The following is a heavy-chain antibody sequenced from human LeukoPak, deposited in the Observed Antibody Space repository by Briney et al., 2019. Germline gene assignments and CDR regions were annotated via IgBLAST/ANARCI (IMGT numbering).Heavy chain of an antibody. CDR2: INPNSGGT. Sequence: GASVKVSCKASGYTFTGYYMHWVRQAPGQGLEWMGWINPNSGGTNYAQKFQGRVTMTRDTSISTAYMELSRLRSDDTAVYYCARGYCSGGSCHTNDWGQGTLVTVSS. D-gene: IGHD2-15*01. CDR1: GYTFTGYY. V-gene: IGHV1-2*02. J-gene: IGHJ4*02. CDR3: ARGYCSGGSCHTND.